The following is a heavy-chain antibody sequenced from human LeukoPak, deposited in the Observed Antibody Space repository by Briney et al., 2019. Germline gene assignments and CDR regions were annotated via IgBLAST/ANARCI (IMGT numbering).Heavy chain of an antibody. Sequence: SETLSVTCTVSGGSISSYYWSWIRQPPGKGLEWIGYIYYSGSTNYNPSLKSRVTISVDTSKNQFSLKLSSVTAADTAVYYCARQVYSGSFFDYWGQGTLVTVSS. CDR2: IYYSGST. D-gene: IGHD1-26*01. CDR1: GGSISSYY. J-gene: IGHJ4*02. CDR3: ARQVYSGSFFDY. V-gene: IGHV4-59*08.